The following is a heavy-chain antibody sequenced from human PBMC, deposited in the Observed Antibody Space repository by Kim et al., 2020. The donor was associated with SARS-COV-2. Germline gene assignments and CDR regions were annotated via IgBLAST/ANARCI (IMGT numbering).Heavy chain of an antibody. J-gene: IGHJ4*02. Sequence: GGSLRLSCAASGFTFSSYAMHWVRQAPGKGLEWVAVISYDGSNKYYADSVKGRFTISRDNSKNTLYLQMNSLRAEDTAVYYCARASITMVRGVISDYWGQGTLVTVSS. CDR2: ISYDGSNK. D-gene: IGHD3-10*01. CDR3: ARASITMVRGVISDY. V-gene: IGHV3-30*04. CDR1: GFTFSSYA.